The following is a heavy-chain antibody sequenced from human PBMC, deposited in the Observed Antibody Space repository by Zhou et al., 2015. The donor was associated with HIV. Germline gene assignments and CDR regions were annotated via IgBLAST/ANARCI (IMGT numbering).Heavy chain of an antibody. V-gene: IGHV3-30*03. CDR2: ISYDGEIK. CDR1: GFIFSRFG. CDR3: ARAQVPGFGLDF. Sequence: QMQLVESGGGVVPPGRSLRLSCAASGFIFSRFGMQWVRQAPVKGLEWVAFISYDGEIKYYGDSVKGRITISREQLQRTRWICKMNSLRAEDTATYYCARAQVPGFGLDFWGQGNPGHRLL. J-gene: IGHJ4*01. D-gene: IGHD3-10*01.